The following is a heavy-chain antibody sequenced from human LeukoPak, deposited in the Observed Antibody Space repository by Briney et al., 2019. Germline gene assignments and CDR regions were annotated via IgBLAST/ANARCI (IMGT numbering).Heavy chain of an antibody. CDR2: IYYTGST. CDR1: GGSISSSSYY. Sequence: SETLSLTCTVSGGSISSSSYYWGWIRQPPGKGLEWIGSIYYTGSTFYNPSLKSRVTISVDTSKNQFSLNLTSVTAADTAVYYCARVKSGYDSRLDYWGQGTLVTVSS. CDR3: ARVKSGYDSRLDY. J-gene: IGHJ4*02. D-gene: IGHD5-12*01. V-gene: IGHV4-39*07.